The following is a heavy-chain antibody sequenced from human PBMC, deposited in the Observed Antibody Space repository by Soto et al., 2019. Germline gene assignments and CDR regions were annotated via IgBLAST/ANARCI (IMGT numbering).Heavy chain of an antibody. CDR3: VHDNEGGRWLPDF. V-gene: IGHV2-5*01. D-gene: IGHD3-16*01. CDR1: GFSLSSGGVG. CDR2: IYWNDDK. Sequence: QITLKEAGPTLVKPTQALPLTCTFSGFSLSSGGVGVGWIRQPPGKALEWLALIYWNDDKRYSPSLQSRLTITRDTSNTQVVLRMTNMDSVDTATYYCVHDNEGGRWLPDFWGQGTAVIVAS. J-gene: IGHJ6*02.